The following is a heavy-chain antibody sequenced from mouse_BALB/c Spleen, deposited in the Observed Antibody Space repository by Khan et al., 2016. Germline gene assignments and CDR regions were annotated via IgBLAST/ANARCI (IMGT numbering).Heavy chain of an antibody. CDR3: ARQGLGHYFDY. V-gene: IGHV5-12*02. CDR2: ISNGGGST. Sequence: EVELVESGGGLVQPGGSLKLSCATSGFTFSDYYMYWVRQTPEKRLEWVAYISNGGGSTYYPDTVKGRFTISRDNATNTPYLQMSRLKSEDTAMYYCARQGLGHYFDYWGQGTTLTVSS. J-gene: IGHJ2*01. D-gene: IGHD4-1*01. CDR1: GFTFSDYY.